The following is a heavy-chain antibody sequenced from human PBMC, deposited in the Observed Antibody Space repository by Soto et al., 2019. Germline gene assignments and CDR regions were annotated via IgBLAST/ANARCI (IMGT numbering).Heavy chain of an antibody. CDR2: TSYDGSNK. Sequence: QVQLVESGGGVVQPGTSLRLSCVGSGFTFRRYGIHWVRQAPGKGLEWVALTSYDGSNKDYGDFVKGRFTISRDNSRNTVDLQMDSLRREDTALYYCARWGTTGGLDVWGQGTLVSVSS. CDR3: ARWGTTGGLDV. D-gene: IGHD3-16*01. CDR1: GFTFRRYG. J-gene: IGHJ1*01. V-gene: IGHV3-33*05.